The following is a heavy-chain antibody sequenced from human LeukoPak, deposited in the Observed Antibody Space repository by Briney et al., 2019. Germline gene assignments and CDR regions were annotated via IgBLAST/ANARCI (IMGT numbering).Heavy chain of an antibody. CDR2: ISAYNGNT. D-gene: IGHD2-15*01. CDR1: GYTFTSYG. J-gene: IGHJ6*02. Sequence: ASVKVSCKASGYTFTSYGISWVRQAPGQGLEWMGCISAYNGNTNYAQKLQGRVTMTTDTSTSTAYMELRSLRSDDTAVYYCARLGYCSGGSCLYYYYYGMDVWGQGTTVTVSS. V-gene: IGHV1-18*01. CDR3: ARLGYCSGGSCLYYYYYGMDV.